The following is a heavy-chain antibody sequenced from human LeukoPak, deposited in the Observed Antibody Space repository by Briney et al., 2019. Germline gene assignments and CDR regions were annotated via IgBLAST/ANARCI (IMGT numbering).Heavy chain of an antibody. D-gene: IGHD3-10*01. CDR3: ARMYYGSGSFFDY. Sequence: GGSLRLSCAASGFTFSSYWMSWFRQAPGKGLEWVSSISSSSSYIYYADSVEGRFTISRDNAKNALYLQMNSLRAEDTAVYYCARMYYGSGSFFDYWGQGTLVTVSS. V-gene: IGHV3-21*01. CDR1: GFTFSSYW. J-gene: IGHJ4*02. CDR2: ISSSSSYI.